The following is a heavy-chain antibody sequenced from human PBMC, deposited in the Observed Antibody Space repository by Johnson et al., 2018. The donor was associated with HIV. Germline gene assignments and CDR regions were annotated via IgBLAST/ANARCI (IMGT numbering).Heavy chain of an antibody. D-gene: IGHD5-12*01. Sequence: QVQVVESGGGVAQPGRSLRLSCAASGLTFSSYGIHWVRQAPGKGLEWVAAISYDGSRSDYGASVKGRFTISRDNSKNTLYLQMNSLRAEDTAVYYCARASNSGYDQAFDIWGQGTMVTVSS. V-gene: IGHV3-30*03. CDR2: ISYDGSRS. J-gene: IGHJ3*02. CDR3: ARASNSGYDQAFDI. CDR1: GLTFSSYG.